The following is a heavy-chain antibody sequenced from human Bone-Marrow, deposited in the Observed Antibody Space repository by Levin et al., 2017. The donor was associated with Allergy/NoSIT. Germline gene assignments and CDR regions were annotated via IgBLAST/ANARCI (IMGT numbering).Heavy chain of an antibody. V-gene: IGHV3-30*18. CDR1: GFTFSSYG. CDR3: AKDGAMRIAAAYYYYGMDV. D-gene: IGHD6-13*01. Sequence: GGSLRLSCAASGFTFSSYGMHWVRQAPGKGLEWVAVISYDGSNKYYADSVKGRFTISRDNSKNTLYLQMNSLRAEDTAVYYCAKDGAMRIAAAYYYYGMDVWGQGTTVTVSS. J-gene: IGHJ6*02. CDR2: ISYDGSNK.